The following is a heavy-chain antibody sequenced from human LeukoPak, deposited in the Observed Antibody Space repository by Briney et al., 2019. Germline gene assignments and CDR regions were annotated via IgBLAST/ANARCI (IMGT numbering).Heavy chain of an antibody. Sequence: GASVKVSCKASGGTFSSYAISWVRQAPGQGLEWMGGIIPIFGTANYAQKFQGRVTMTRDTSTSTVYMELSSLRSEDTAVYYCARGHSSPDYWGQGTLVTVSS. D-gene: IGHD6-13*01. CDR3: ARGHSSPDY. J-gene: IGHJ4*02. CDR1: GGTFSSYA. CDR2: IIPIFGTA. V-gene: IGHV1-69*05.